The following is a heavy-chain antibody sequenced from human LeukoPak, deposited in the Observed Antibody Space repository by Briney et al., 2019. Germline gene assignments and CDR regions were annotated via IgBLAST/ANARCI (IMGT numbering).Heavy chain of an antibody. CDR1: GFTFSTYW. V-gene: IGHV3-74*01. CDR3: ARSYSNHLFGMDV. D-gene: IGHD4-11*01. Sequence: PGGSLRLSCAASGFTFSTYWMHWVRQGSGKGLVWVSRINSEGSSTSYADSVKGRFTISRDNAKNTLYLQMNSLRAEDTAVYYCARSYSNHLFGMDVWGQGTTVTVSS. CDR2: INSEGSST. J-gene: IGHJ6*02.